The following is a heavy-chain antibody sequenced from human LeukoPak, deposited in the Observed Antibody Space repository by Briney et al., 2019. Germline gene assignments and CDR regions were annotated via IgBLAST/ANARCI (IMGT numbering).Heavy chain of an antibody. Sequence: SETLSLTCTVSGGSISGYYWSWIRQPPGKGLEWIGEINHSGSTNYNPSLKSRVTISVDTSKNQFSLKLSSVTAADTAVYYCASSQRGSKQLWLRDYWGQGTLVTVSS. V-gene: IGHV4-34*01. CDR2: INHSGST. CDR3: ASSQRGSKQLWLRDY. J-gene: IGHJ4*02. D-gene: IGHD5-18*01. CDR1: GGSISGYY.